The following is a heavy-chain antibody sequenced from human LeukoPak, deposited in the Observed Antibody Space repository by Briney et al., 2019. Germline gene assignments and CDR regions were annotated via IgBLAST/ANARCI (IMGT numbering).Heavy chain of an antibody. D-gene: IGHD3-3*01. J-gene: IGHJ4*02. CDR3: ARTAGITIFGVVIVKGLDY. V-gene: IGHV3-30-3*01. CDR1: GFTFSSYA. CDR2: ISYDGSNK. Sequence: GGSLRLSCAASGFTFSSYAMHWVRQAPGKGLEWVAVISYDGSNKYYADSVKGRFTISRDNSKNTLYLQMNSLRAEDTAVYYCARTAGITIFGVVIVKGLDYWGQGTLVTVSS.